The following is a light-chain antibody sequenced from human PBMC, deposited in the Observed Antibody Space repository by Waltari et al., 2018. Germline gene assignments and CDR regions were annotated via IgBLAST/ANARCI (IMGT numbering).Light chain of an antibody. CDR2: DVT. CDR3: SSYTSSSTQYV. CDR1: SRDVGGHNS. J-gene: IGLJ1*01. Sequence: QSALTQPASVSASPVQSIPISCPGTSRDVGGHNSVSWYQQHPGKAPKLMIYDVTYRPSGVSNGFSGSKSGNTASLTISGLQAEDEADYYCSSYTSSSTQYVFGSGTKVTVL. V-gene: IGLV2-14*03.